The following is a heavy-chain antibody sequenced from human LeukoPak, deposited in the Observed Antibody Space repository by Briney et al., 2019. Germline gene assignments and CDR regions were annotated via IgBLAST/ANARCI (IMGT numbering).Heavy chain of an antibody. CDR2: MHPGESEI. J-gene: IGHJ5*02. D-gene: IGHD5/OR15-5a*01. CDR1: GSRFTNYW. CDR3: AKTIASLGSGARYFDP. Sequence: GESLQISCQASGSRFTNYWLAWVRQHPGKGLEWMGIMHPGESEINYSPSFEGQVTISADTSISTAYLEWYSLKASDSAIYYCAKTIASLGSGARYFDPWGQGTMITVSS. V-gene: IGHV5-51*01.